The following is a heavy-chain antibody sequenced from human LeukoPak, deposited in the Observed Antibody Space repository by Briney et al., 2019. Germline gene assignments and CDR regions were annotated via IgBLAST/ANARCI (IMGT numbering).Heavy chain of an antibody. Sequence: PSETLSLTCTVSGYSISSGYYWGWIRQPPGTGLEWIGSIYHSASTYYNPSLKSRVTISVDTSKNQFSLKLSSVTAADTAVYYCARGGGLGYYYYYMDVWGKGTTVTISS. V-gene: IGHV4-38-2*02. D-gene: IGHD7-27*01. CDR3: ARGGGLGYYYYYMDV. CDR2: IYHSAST. CDR1: GYSISSGYY. J-gene: IGHJ6*03.